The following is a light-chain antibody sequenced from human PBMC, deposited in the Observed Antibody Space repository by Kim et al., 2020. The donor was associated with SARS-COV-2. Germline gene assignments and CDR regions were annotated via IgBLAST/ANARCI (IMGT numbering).Light chain of an antibody. CDR3: NSRDSSGNHLV. V-gene: IGLV3-19*01. J-gene: IGLJ2*01. Sequence: GQTVRITCKGDSLRSYYASWYQQKPGQAPVLVIYGKNNRPSGIPDRFSGSSSGNTASLTITAAQAEDEADYYCNSRDSSGNHLVFGGGTKLTVL. CDR2: GKN. CDR1: SLRSYY.